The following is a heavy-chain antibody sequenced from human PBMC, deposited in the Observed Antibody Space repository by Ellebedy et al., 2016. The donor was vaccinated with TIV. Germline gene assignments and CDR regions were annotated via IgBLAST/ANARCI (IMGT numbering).Heavy chain of an antibody. CDR3: ARANQQGVVVVGPAPNFDF. D-gene: IGHD2-15*01. J-gene: IGHJ4*02. V-gene: IGHV1-18*01. Sequence: ASVKVSCKASGHTFTSYGISWVRQAPGQGLEWLGWISVYNGHTNYAQRLQGRVTVTTDTSTSTAYMELRSLRSDDTAVYYCARANQQGVVVVGPAPNFDFWGQGTLVTVSS. CDR1: GHTFTSYG. CDR2: ISVYNGHT.